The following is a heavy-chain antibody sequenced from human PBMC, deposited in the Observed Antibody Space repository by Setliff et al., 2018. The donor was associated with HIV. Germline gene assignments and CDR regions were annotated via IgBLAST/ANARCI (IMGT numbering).Heavy chain of an antibody. CDR1: GGSITSGNYF. D-gene: IGHD3-10*01. J-gene: IGHJ4*02. Sequence: PSETLSLTCTVSGGSITSGNYFWSWIRQPAGKGLEWIGHMYTDGSTNYNPSFKSRVTISADTSKNQFSLKLSSVTAADTAVYYCAREAYFFASGTYYFDSWGQGTLVTVSS. CDR2: MYTDGST. CDR3: AREAYFFASGTYYFDS. V-gene: IGHV4-61*09.